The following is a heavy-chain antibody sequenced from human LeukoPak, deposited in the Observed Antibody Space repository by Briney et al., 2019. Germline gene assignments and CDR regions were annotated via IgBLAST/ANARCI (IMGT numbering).Heavy chain of an antibody. D-gene: IGHD3-10*01. CDR3: AKASNYYGSGSYYEFDY. V-gene: IGHV3-23*01. J-gene: IGHJ4*02. CDR1: GFTFSSYA. Sequence: AGGSLRLSCAASGFTFSSYAMSWVRQAPGKGLEWVSAISGSGGSTYYADSVKGRFTISRDNSKSTLYLQMNSLRAEDTAVYYCAKASNYYGSGSYYEFDYWGQGTLVTVSS. CDR2: ISGSGGST.